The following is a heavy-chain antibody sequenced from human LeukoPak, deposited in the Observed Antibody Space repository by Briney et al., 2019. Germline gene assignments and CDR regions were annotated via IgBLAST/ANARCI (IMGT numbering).Heavy chain of an antibody. V-gene: IGHV1-46*01. J-gene: IGHJ1*01. CDR3: VRDTVVVITTGSRHEYFQH. Sequence: ASVKVSCKASGYTFTSYYMHWVRQAPGQGLEWMGIINPSGGSTSYAQKFQGRVTMTRDTSTSTVYMELSSLRSEDTAVYYCVRDTVVVITTGSRHEYFQHWGQGTLVTVSS. CDR2: INPSGGST. CDR1: GYTFTSYY. D-gene: IGHD3-22*01.